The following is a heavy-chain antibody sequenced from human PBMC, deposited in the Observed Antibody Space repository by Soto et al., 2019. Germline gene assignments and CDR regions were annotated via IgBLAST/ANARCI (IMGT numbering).Heavy chain of an antibody. J-gene: IGHJ6*02. D-gene: IGHD6-19*01. CDR1: GFTFSNFG. Sequence: QVQLVESGGTVIQPGRSLRLSCAASGFTFSNFGMHWVRQAPGTGLEWVAVISHDENIEAYTDSVKCRFSISRDNSKNTMYLQMNSLKPEDTAVYYCAKLPRSGWHQYYYCMDTWGQGTTVTVSS. V-gene: IGHV3-30*18. CDR2: ISHDENIE. CDR3: AKLPRSGWHQYYYCMDT.